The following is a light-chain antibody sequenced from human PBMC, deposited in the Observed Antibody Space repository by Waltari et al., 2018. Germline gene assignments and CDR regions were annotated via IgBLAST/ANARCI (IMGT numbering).Light chain of an antibody. CDR1: QSVLYSSDNNNY. J-gene: IGKJ1*01. CDR3: HQYYSYPWT. V-gene: IGKV4-1*01. Sequence: DIVMTQSPDSLAVSLGERATINCKSSQSVLYSSDNNNYLAWYQQKQGQPPRLLIYWASTRESGVPDRFSGSGSGTDFTLNISSLQAEDVAVYYCHQYYSYPWTFGQGTTVEIK. CDR2: WAS.